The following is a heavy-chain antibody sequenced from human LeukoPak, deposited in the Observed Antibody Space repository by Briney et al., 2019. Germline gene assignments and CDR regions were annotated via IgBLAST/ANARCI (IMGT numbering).Heavy chain of an antibody. J-gene: IGHJ6*02. V-gene: IGHV3-30*03. CDR2: ISYDGSNK. CDR1: GFTFSSYG. CDR3: ARDHEADILTGYYQGSYYGMDV. D-gene: IGHD3-9*01. Sequence: PGGSLRLSCAASGFTFSSYGMHWVRQAPGKGLEWVAVISYDGSNKYYADSVKGRFTISRDNSKNTLYLQMNSLRAEDTAVYYCARDHEADILTGYYQGSYYGMDVWGQGTTVTVSS.